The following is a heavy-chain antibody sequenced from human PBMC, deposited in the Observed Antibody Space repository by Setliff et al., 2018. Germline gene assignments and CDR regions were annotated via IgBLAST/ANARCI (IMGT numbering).Heavy chain of an antibody. CDR1: GGSISSHY. CDR2: IYYSGSA. J-gene: IGHJ4*02. D-gene: IGHD7-27*01. CDR3: AREALLGIGVSRRPDY. V-gene: IGHV4-59*11. Sequence: SETLSLTCTVSGGSISSHYWSWIRQPPGKGLEWIGSIYYSGSANYNPSLKSRVTISVDTSKNQFSLKLSSVTAADTAVYYCAREALLGIGVSRRPDYWGQGTLVTVAS.